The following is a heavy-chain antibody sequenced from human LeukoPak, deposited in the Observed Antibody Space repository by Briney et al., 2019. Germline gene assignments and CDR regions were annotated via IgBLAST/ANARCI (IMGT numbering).Heavy chain of an antibody. CDR3: ARVVDTAMDVYYFDY. CDR1: GFTFSSYE. D-gene: IGHD5-18*01. CDR2: ISSSGSTI. V-gene: IGHV3-48*03. Sequence: GGSLRLSCAASGFTFSSYEMNWVRQAPGKGLEWVSYISSSGSTIYYADSVKGRFTISRDNAKNSLYLQMNSLRAEDTAVYYCARVVDTAMDVYYFDYWGQGTLVTVSS. J-gene: IGHJ4*02.